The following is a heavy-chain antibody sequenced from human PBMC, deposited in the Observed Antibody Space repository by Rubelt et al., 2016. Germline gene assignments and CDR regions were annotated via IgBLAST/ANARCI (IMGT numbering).Heavy chain of an antibody. D-gene: IGHD1-26*01. CDR1: RNYG. CDR3: AGVRSGSYGYWYFDL. V-gene: IGHV3-33*01. Sequence: RNYGMHGVRQAPGKGLEWVALIYYDGSNEYCADSVKGRFTISRDNSKNTLYLQMNSLRAEDTAVYYCAGVRSGSYGYWYFDLWGRGTLVTVSS. CDR2: IYYDGSNE. J-gene: IGHJ2*01.